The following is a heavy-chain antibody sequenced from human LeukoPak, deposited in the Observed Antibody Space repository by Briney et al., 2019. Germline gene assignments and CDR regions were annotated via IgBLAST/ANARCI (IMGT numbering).Heavy chain of an antibody. Sequence: AASVKVSCKTSGYTFTRYYMQWVRQAPGHGLERMGIINPISGATDYAQKFQGRVTMTRDTSTSTVYMELSSLRSEDTAMYYCARLPYRDGVAQDYWGQGTLVTVSP. D-gene: IGHD3-16*02. CDR2: INPISGAT. CDR3: ARLPYRDGVAQDY. CDR1: GYTFTRYY. J-gene: IGHJ4*02. V-gene: IGHV1-46*01.